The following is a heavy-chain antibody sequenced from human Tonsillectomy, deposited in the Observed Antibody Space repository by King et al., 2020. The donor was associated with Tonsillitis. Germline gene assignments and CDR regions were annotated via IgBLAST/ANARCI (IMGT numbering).Heavy chain of an antibody. CDR1: GFSFNTYW. CDR3: ARPLPVGEILDY. CDR2: RKEDGSES. J-gene: IGHJ4*02. V-gene: IGHV3-7*01. Sequence: VQMVESGGGLVQPGGSLRLSCADSGFSFNTYWMTWVGKDLGKGLEWGDKRKEDGSESHYVDSVKGRFTISRDNAKNSLYLQMNSLRAEDTAVYYCARPLPVGEILDYWGQGTLVTVSS. D-gene: IGHD3-16*01.